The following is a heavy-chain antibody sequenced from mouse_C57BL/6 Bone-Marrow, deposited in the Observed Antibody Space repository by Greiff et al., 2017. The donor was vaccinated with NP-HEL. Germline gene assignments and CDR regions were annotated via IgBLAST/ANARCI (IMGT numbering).Heavy chain of an antibody. V-gene: IGHV5-15*01. J-gene: IGHJ4*01. CDR3: ARQGYYYGSSYVRAMDY. CDR2: ISNLAYSI. CDR1: GFTFSDYG. Sequence: EVKVVESGGGLVQPGGSLKLSCAASGFTFSDYGMAWVRQAPRKGPEWVAFISNLAYSIYYADTVTGRFTISRENAKNTLYLEMCSLRSEDTAMYYCARQGYYYGSSYVRAMDYWGQGTSVTVSS. D-gene: IGHD1-1*01.